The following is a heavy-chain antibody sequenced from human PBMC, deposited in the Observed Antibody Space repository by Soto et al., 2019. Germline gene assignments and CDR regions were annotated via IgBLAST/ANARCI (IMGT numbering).Heavy chain of an antibody. V-gene: IGHV4-30-2*01. CDR2: IYHSGST. J-gene: IGHJ5*02. Sequence: QLQLQESGSGLVKPSQTLSLTCAVSGGSISSGAYSWSWIRQPPGKGLEWIGYIYHSGSTYYNPSLKSRVTISVDRSKNQFSLKLSSVTAADTAVYYCARAFLITIFGVVGWFDPWGQGTLVTVSS. D-gene: IGHD3-3*01. CDR1: GGSISSGAYS. CDR3: ARAFLITIFGVVGWFDP.